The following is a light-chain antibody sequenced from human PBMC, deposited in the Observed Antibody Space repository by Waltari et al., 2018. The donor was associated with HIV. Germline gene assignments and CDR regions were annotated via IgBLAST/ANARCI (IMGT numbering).Light chain of an antibody. Sequence: QSVLTQPPSASGTPGPRVTIPCSGSSSNIGRNYIYWYQPLPGTAPKLLIYRNNQRPSGVPDRFSGSKSGTSASLAISGLRSEDEADYYCATWDDSLSGSVFGGGTKLTVL. J-gene: IGLJ2*01. CDR2: RNN. V-gene: IGLV1-47*01. CDR1: SSNIGRNY. CDR3: ATWDDSLSGSV.